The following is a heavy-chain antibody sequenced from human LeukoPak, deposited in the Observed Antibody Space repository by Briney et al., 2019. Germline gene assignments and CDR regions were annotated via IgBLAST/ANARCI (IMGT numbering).Heavy chain of an antibody. J-gene: IGHJ4*02. Sequence: PSETLSLTCTVSGGSISSYYWSWIRQPPGKGLEWIGYIYYSGSTNYNPSLESRVTISVDTSKNQFSLKLSSVTAADTAVYYCARGLTVTAFDYWGQGTLVTVSS. CDR2: IYYSGST. D-gene: IGHD2-21*02. CDR1: GGSISSYY. CDR3: ARGLTVTAFDY. V-gene: IGHV4-59*01.